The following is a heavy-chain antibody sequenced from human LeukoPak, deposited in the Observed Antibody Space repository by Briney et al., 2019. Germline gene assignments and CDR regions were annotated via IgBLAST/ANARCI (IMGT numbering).Heavy chain of an antibody. Sequence: PSETLSLTCTVSGGSISSSSYYWGWIRQPPGEGLEWIASIYYSGSTYYNPSLKSRVTISVDTSKNQFSLKLSSVTAADTAVYYCVNSSPGGGWLVSGNFDYWGQGTLVTVSS. V-gene: IGHV4-39*01. D-gene: IGHD6-19*01. CDR3: VNSSPGGGWLVSGNFDY. CDR1: GGSISSSSYY. J-gene: IGHJ4*02. CDR2: IYYSGST.